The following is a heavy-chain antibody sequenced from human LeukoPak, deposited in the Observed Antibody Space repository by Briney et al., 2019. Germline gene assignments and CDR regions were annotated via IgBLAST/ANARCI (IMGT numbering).Heavy chain of an antibody. J-gene: IGHJ6*03. V-gene: IGHV1-18*01. CDR1: GYTFTSYG. CDR3: ARAAGYYYYYYMDV. Sequence: ASVKVSCKASGYTFTSYGISWVRQAPGQGLEWMGWISAYNGNTNYAQKLQGRVTMTTDTSTSTAYMELRSLRSDDTAVYYCARAAGYYYYYYMDVWDKGTTVTVSS. CDR2: ISAYNGNT.